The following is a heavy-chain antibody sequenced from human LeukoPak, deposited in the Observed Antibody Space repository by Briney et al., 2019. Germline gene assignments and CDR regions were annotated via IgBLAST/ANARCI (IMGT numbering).Heavy chain of an antibody. V-gene: IGHV1-2*02. CDR1: GYTFTGYY. D-gene: IGHD1-1*01. CDR2: VNPNSGGT. Sequence: GASVKVTCKASGYTFTGYYMHWVRQAPGQGLEWMGWVNPNSGGTNYAQKFQGRVTMTRDTSISTAYMELSRLRSDDTAVYYCARVGRTGTTRWFDPWGQGTLVTVSS. J-gene: IGHJ5*02. CDR3: ARVGRTGTTRWFDP.